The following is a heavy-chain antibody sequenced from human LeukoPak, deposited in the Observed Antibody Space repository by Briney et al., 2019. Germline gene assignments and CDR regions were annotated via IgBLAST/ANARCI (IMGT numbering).Heavy chain of an antibody. CDR1: GGSISSYY. CDR3: ASHVDTAMVYWFDP. Sequence: PSETLSLTCTVSGGSISSYYWSWIRQPPGRGLEWIGYIYYSGYTNYNPSLKSRVTISVDTSKNQFSLKLSSVTAADTAVYYCASHVDTAMVYWFDPWGQGTLVTVSS. J-gene: IGHJ5*02. CDR2: IYYSGYT. D-gene: IGHD5-18*01. V-gene: IGHV4-59*01.